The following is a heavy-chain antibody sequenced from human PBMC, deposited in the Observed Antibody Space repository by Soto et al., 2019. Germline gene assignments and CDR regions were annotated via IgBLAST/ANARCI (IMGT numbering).Heavy chain of an antibody. J-gene: IGHJ6*02. CDR3: ARESRYYDFWSGYYPAFRYYGMDV. V-gene: IGHV4-31*03. D-gene: IGHD3-3*01. CDR1: GGSISSGGYY. Sequence: QVQLQESGPGLVKPSQTLSLTCTVSGGSISSGGYYWSWIRQHPGKGLEWIGYIYYSGSTYYNPSLKRRVTRSVDTSKNQFSLKLSSVTAADTAVYYCARESRYYDFWSGYYPAFRYYGMDVWGQGTTVTVSS. CDR2: IYYSGST.